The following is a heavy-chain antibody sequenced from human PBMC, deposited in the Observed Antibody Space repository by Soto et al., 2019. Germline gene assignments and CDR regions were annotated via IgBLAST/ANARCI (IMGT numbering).Heavy chain of an antibody. J-gene: IGHJ4*02. CDR1: GFTFSSYG. CDR3: ARDAISTGTAHFDY. Sequence: SLRLSCAASGFTFSSYGMHWVRQAPGKGLEWVAVIWYDGSNKYYADSVKGRFTISRDNSKNTLYLQMNSLRAEDTAVYYCARDAISTGTAHFDYWGQGTLVTVSS. V-gene: IGHV3-33*01. D-gene: IGHD1-1*01. CDR2: IWYDGSNK.